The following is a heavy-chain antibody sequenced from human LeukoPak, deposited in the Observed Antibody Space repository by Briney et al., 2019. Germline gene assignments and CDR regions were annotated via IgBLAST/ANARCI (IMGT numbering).Heavy chain of an antibody. Sequence: GGSLRLSCAASGFTFSSYSMNWVRQAPGKGLEWVAVISYDGSNKYYADSVKGRFTISRDNSKNTLYLQMNSLRAEDTAVYYCARDGADCSSTSCYVYYYGMDVWGQGTTVTVSS. CDR3: ARDGADCSSTSCYVYYYGMDV. D-gene: IGHD2-2*01. J-gene: IGHJ6*02. CDR1: GFTFSSYS. V-gene: IGHV3-30*03. CDR2: ISYDGSNK.